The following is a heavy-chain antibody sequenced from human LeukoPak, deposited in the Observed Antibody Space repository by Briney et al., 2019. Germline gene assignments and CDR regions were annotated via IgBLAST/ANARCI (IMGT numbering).Heavy chain of an antibody. V-gene: IGHV1-69*06. CDR3: AREGYSSSWSWFDP. CDR1: GGTFSSYA. CDR2: IIPIFGTA. D-gene: IGHD6-13*01. Sequence: ASMKASCKASGGTFSSYAISWVRQAPGQGLEWMGRIIPIFGTANYAQKFQGRVTITADKSTSTAYMELSSLRSEDTAVYYCAREGYSSSWSWFDPWGQGTLVTVSS. J-gene: IGHJ5*02.